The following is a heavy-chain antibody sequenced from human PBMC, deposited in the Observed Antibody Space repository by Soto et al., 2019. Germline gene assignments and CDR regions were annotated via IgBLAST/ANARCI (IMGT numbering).Heavy chain of an antibody. CDR1: GFTFSSYS. CDR2: ISSSSSYI. D-gene: IGHD6-19*01. J-gene: IGHJ6*02. V-gene: IGHV3-21*01. CDR3: ARSRSGAGTARYYYYGMDV. Sequence: RLSCAASGFTFSSYSMNWVRQAPGKGLEWVSSISSSSSYIYYADSVKGRFTISRDNAKNSLYLQMNSLRAEDTAVYYCARSRSGAGTARYYYYGMDVWGQGTTVTVSS.